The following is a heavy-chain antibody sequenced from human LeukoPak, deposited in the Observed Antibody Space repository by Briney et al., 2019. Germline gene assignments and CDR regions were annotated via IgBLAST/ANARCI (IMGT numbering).Heavy chain of an antibody. CDR2: INQDGSET. D-gene: IGHD7-27*01. J-gene: IGHJ4*02. Sequence: PGGSPRLSCAASGFTFSRYWMSWVRQAPGKGLEWVANINQDGSETYYVDSVEGRFTISRDNAKNSLFLQMSSLRAEDTAVYFCSGDPGDYWGQGTLVTVSS. CDR1: GFTFSRYW. CDR3: SGDPGDY. V-gene: IGHV3-7*04.